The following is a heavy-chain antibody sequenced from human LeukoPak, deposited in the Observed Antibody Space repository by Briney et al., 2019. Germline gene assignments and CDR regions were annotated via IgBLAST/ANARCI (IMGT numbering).Heavy chain of an antibody. CDR2: INPNSGNT. D-gene: IGHD6-6*01. CDR3: ARGASRSFDY. CDR1: GYSFISYE. J-gene: IGHJ4*02. Sequence: ASVKVSCKASGYSFISYEIHWVRQATGQGLEWMGWINPNSGNTRYVQKFQGRVTFTRDTSRGTAYMELSSLRSEDTAIYYCARGASRSFDYWGQGTLLTVSP. V-gene: IGHV1-8*03.